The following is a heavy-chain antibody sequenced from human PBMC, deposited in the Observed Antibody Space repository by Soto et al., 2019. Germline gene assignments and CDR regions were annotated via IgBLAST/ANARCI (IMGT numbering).Heavy chain of an antibody. CDR1: GGSISSGDYY. Sequence: QVQLQESGPGLVKPSQTLSLTCTVSGGSISSGDYYWSWIRQPPGKGLEWIGYIYYSGSTYYNPSLKSRVTISVDTSKNQCALKMSSVTAADTAVYYCARFYGSGSTTFDYWGQGTLVTVSS. J-gene: IGHJ4*02. D-gene: IGHD3-10*01. CDR3: ARFYGSGSTTFDY. CDR2: IYYSGST. V-gene: IGHV4-30-4*01.